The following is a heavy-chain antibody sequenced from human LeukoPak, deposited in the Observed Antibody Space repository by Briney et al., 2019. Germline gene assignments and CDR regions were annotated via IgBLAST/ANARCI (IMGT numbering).Heavy chain of an antibody. J-gene: IGHJ3*01. V-gene: IGHV4-34*01. D-gene: IGHD6-13*01. CDR2: INHSGST. CDR1: GGSFSGYY. CDR3: VRQHTTSWYETDNAFDV. Sequence: PSETLSLTCAVYGGSFSGYYWSWIRQPPGKGLEWIGEINHSGSTNYNPSLKSRVTISVDTSKNQFSLQLSSVTAEDTAVYYCVRQHTTSWYETDNAFDVWGQGTMVTVSS.